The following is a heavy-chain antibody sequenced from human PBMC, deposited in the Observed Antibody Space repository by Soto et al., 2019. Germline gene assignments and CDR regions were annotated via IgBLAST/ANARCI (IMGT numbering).Heavy chain of an antibody. CDR2: ISWNSGSI. CDR1: GFTFDDYA. Sequence: GGSLRLSCAASGFTFDDYAMHWVRQAPGKGLEWVSGISWNSGSIGYAEPVKGLFTSSSNNAENSRYLQMNSLRAEATALYYCAKGNDYGAKRGYFQHWGQGTLVTVSS. D-gene: IGHD4-17*01. CDR3: AKGNDYGAKRGYFQH. J-gene: IGHJ1*01. V-gene: IGHV3-9*01.